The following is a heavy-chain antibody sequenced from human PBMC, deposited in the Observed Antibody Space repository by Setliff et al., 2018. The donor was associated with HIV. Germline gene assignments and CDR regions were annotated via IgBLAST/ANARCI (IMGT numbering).Heavy chain of an antibody. D-gene: IGHD3-10*01. Sequence: GASVKVSCKASGYTFTSYYMHWVRQVTGQGLEWMGIINPSSGSTTYAQKFQGRVTMTRDTSTSTVYMELSSLRSEDTAVYYCARETYYGSGSYLPTEYYYYYMDVWGKGTTVTVSS. V-gene: IGHV1-46*01. CDR1: GYTFTSYY. J-gene: IGHJ6*03. CDR3: ARETYYGSGSYLPTEYYYYYMDV. CDR2: INPSSGST.